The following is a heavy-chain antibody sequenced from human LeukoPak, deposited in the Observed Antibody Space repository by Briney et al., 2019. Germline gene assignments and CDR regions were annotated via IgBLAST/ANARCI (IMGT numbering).Heavy chain of an antibody. CDR3: ARSRAVATIYYYGMDV. D-gene: IGHD5-12*01. V-gene: IGHV4-31*03. CDR2: IYYSGST. J-gene: IGHJ6*02. CDR1: GGSISSGGYY. Sequence: SQTLSLTCTVSGGSISSGGYYWSWIRQHPGKGLEWIGYIYYSGSTYYNPSLKSRVTISVDTSKNQFSLKLSSVTAADTAVYYCARSRAVATIYYYGMDVWGQGTTVTVSS.